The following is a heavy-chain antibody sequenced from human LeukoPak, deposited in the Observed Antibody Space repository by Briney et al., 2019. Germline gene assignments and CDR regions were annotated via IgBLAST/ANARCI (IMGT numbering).Heavy chain of an antibody. CDR2: ISSTGSRI. Sequence: GGSLRLSCAASGFIFNQFEMNWVRQAPGRGLEWVAYISSTGSRIYYADSVEGRFTISRDDAKNSLYLQMNSLRVEDTALYYCATLRWGSGRYAGDYWGQGSLVTVSS. CDR3: ATLRWGSGRYAGDY. J-gene: IGHJ4*02. V-gene: IGHV3-48*03. D-gene: IGHD6-19*01. CDR1: GFIFNQFE.